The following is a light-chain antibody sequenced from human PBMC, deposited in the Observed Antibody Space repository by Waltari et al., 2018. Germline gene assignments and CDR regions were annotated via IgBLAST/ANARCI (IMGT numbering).Light chain of an antibody. V-gene: IGLV2-14*01. J-gene: IGLJ1*01. CDR3: SSYSSSGTLYV. CDR1: SSDVGGNHY. Sequence: QSALTQPASVSGSPGQSITISCTGTSSDVGGNHYVSWYQQHPDKAPKLLIYEVIKRPSGVSNRFSGSKSGNTASLIISGLQAEDEADYYCSSYSSSGTLYVFGSGTKVTVL. CDR2: EVI.